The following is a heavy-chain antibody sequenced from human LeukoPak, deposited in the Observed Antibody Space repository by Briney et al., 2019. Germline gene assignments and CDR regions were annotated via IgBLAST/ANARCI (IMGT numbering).Heavy chain of an antibody. CDR2: ISAYNGNT. CDR3: ARDLTSTIFGVVSGY. CDR1: GYTFTSYG. J-gene: IGHJ4*02. Sequence: GASVKVSCKASGYTFTSYGTSWVRQAPGQGLEWMGWISAYNGNTNYAQKLQGRVTMTTDTSTSTAYMELRSLRSDDAAVYYCARDLTSTIFGVVSGYWGQGTLVTVSS. V-gene: IGHV1-18*01. D-gene: IGHD3-3*01.